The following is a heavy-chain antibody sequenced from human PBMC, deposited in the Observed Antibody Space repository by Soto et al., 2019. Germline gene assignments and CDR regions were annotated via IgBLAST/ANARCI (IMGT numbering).Heavy chain of an antibody. D-gene: IGHD5-18*01. CDR2: ISGSGGST. V-gene: IGHV3-23*01. CDR3: AKDFMRIQPGDY. CDR1: GFTFSSYA. J-gene: IGHJ4*02. Sequence: GGSLRLSWAASGFTFSSYAMIWVRQAPGKGLEWVSAISGSGGSTYYADSVKGRLTISRDNSKNTLYLQMNRLRAEDTAVYYCAKDFMRIQPGDYWGQGTLVTVSS.